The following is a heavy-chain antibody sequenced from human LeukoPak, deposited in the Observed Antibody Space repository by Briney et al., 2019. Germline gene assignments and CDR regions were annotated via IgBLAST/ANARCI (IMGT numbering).Heavy chain of an antibody. Sequence: PSETLSLTCTVSGGSITSYYRNWIRQPPGKGLEWIGYIYYSGSTNYNPSLKSRVTISVDTSKNQFPLKLSSVTAADTAVYYCARVAYCGGDCYSRFDPWGQGTLVTVSS. CDR1: GGSITSYY. V-gene: IGHV4-59*01. J-gene: IGHJ5*02. D-gene: IGHD2-21*02. CDR3: ARVAYCGGDCYSRFDP. CDR2: IYYSGST.